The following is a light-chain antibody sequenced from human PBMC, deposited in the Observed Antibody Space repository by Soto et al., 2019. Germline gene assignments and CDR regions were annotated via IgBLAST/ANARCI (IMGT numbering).Light chain of an antibody. Sequence: QSALTQPRSVSGSPGQSVTISCTGTISDVGGYNYVSWYQHHPGKAPKLLISDVTKRPSWVPDRFSGSKSGNTASLTISGLQAEDEADYYCSSYTSSSVVFGGGTKLTVL. V-gene: IGLV2-11*01. J-gene: IGLJ2*01. CDR1: ISDVGGYNY. CDR3: SSYTSSSVV. CDR2: DVT.